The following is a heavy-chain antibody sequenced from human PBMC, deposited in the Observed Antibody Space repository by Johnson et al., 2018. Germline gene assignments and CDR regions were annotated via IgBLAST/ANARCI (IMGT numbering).Heavy chain of an antibody. V-gene: IGHV3-33*01. CDR2: IWYDASNQ. Sequence: QVQLVQSGGGVVQXGRSLRLSCSASGFTFNTYAMHWVRQAPGKGLDWVAVIWYDASNQYYADAVKGRFTISSDYSKNALYLEMNSLRVEDTAVYYCATPPPGSYRVNDAFEMWGQGTMVTVSS. J-gene: IGHJ3*02. CDR3: ATPPPGSYRVNDAFEM. D-gene: IGHD1-26*01. CDR1: GFTFNTYA.